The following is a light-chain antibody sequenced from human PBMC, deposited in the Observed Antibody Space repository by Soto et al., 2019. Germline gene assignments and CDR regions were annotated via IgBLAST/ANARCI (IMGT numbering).Light chain of an antibody. Sequence: QSLLTQPASVSGSPGQSITISPPGTSRDIGGYNYVSWYRQHPGKAPELMIYDVANRPSGVSDRFSGSKSGNTASLTISGLQTEDEADYYCSSYTSTSTLYVFGTGTKVTVL. CDR3: SSYTSTSTLYV. CDR1: SRDIGGYNY. V-gene: IGLV2-14*03. CDR2: DVA. J-gene: IGLJ1*01.